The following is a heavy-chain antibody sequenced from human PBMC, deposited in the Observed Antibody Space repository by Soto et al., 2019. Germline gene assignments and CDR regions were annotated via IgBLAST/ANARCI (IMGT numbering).Heavy chain of an antibody. Sequence: EVQLVESGGGLVQPGGSLRLSCAASGYTLSSYSMNWARQPPGQGLEWVSYISSSSSTIYYADSVKRPLTIARDNAKNSLYLPMNSLRDEDTSVYYCARDNPRSSGWDVWCLGTTVTVSS. CDR2: ISSSSSTI. CDR3: ARDNPRSSGWDV. V-gene: IGHV3-48*02. J-gene: IGHJ6*02. CDR1: GYTLSSYS.